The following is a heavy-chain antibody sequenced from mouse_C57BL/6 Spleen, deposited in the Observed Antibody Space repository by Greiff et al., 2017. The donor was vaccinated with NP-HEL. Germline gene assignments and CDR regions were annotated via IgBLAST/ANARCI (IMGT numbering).Heavy chain of an antibody. V-gene: IGHV1-18*01. Sequence: VQLQQSGPELVKPGASVKIPCKASGYTFTDYNMDWVKQSHGKSLEWIGDINPNNGGTIYNQKFKGKATLTVDKSSSTAYMELRSLTSEDTAVYYCARVYYGSSIAWFAYWGQGTLVTVSA. J-gene: IGHJ3*01. CDR2: INPNNGGT. CDR1: GYTFTDYN. D-gene: IGHD1-1*01. CDR3: ARVYYGSSIAWFAY.